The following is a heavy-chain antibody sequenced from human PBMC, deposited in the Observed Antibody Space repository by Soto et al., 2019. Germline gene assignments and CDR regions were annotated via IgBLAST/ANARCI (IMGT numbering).Heavy chain of an antibody. CDR3: ARSVAGIDY. CDR1: GFTFSSYG. V-gene: IGHV3-30*03. J-gene: IGHJ4*02. CDR2: ISYDGSNK. D-gene: IGHD6-19*01. Sequence: QVQLVESGGGVVQPGRSLRLSCAASGFTFSSYGMHWVRQAPGKGLEWVAVISYDGSNKYYADSVKGRFTISRDNSKNTLYLQMNSLRAEDTAVYYCARSVAGIDYWGQGTLVTVSS.